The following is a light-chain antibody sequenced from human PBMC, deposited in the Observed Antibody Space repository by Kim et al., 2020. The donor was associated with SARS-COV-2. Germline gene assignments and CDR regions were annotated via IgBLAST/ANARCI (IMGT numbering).Light chain of an antibody. CDR2: DDS. CDR3: QVWDSSSDV. Sequence: SYELTQPPSVSVAPGKTARITCGGNNIGSKSVHWYQQKPGQARVLVVYDDSDRPSGIPERFSGSNSGNTATLTISRVEDGDEADYYCQVWDSSSDVFGTGTKVTVL. CDR1: NIGSKS. J-gene: IGLJ1*01. V-gene: IGLV3-21*03.